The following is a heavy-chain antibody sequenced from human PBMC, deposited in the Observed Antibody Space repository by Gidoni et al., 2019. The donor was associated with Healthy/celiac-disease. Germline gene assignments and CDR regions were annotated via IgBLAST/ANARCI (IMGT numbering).Heavy chain of an antibody. J-gene: IGHJ3*02. V-gene: IGHV4-61*02. Sequence: QVQLPESGPGLVKPSQTLSPTCTVSGGSFSSGSYYWSWIRQPAGKGLEWIGRIYTSGSTNYNPSLKSRVTISVDTSKNQFSLKLSSVTAADTAVYYCARGRMVRGVILDAFDIWGQGTMVTVSS. CDR2: IYTSGST. CDR3: ARGRMVRGVILDAFDI. D-gene: IGHD3-10*01. CDR1: GGSFSSGSYY.